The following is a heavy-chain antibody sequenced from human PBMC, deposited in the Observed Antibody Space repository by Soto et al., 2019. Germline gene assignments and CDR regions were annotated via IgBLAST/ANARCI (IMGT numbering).Heavy chain of an antibody. V-gene: IGHV4-34*01. CDR1: GGSFSGYY. Sequence: SETLSLTCAVYGGSFSGYYWSWIRQPPGKGLEWIGEINHSGSTNYNPSLKSRVTISVDTSKNQFSLKLSSVTAADTAVYYCARGSNTYYDFWSVDPWGQGTLVTVSS. CDR2: INHSGST. CDR3: ARGSNTYYDFWSVDP. J-gene: IGHJ5*02. D-gene: IGHD3-3*01.